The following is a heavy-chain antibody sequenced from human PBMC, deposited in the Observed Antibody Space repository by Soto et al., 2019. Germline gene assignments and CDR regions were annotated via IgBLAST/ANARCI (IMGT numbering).Heavy chain of an antibody. D-gene: IGHD6-19*01. Sequence: GGSLRLSCAASGFTFSSSAMSWVRQAPWKGLEWVSAVSGSGGTTYYADSVRGRFTISRDNSKNTLYLQMNSLRAEDTAIYFCARCTVDTSGTSGWCHYLDPWGQGTLVTVSS. J-gene: IGHJ5*02. CDR1: GFTFSSSA. CDR2: VSGSGGTT. CDR3: ARCTVDTSGTSGWCHYLDP. V-gene: IGHV3-23*01.